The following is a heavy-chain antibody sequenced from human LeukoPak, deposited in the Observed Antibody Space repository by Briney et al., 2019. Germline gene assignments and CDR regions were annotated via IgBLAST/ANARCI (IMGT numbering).Heavy chain of an antibody. CDR3: ARDEFYGSGSSGDDGLDI. V-gene: IGHV1-69*05. J-gene: IGHJ3*02. CDR1: GGTFSSYA. CDR2: IIPIFGTA. Sequence: ASVKVSCKASGGTFSSYAISWVRQAPGQGLEWMGGIIPIFGTANYAQKFQGRVTITTDESTSTASMELSSLRSEDTAVYYCARDEFYGSGSSGDDGLDIWGQGTMVSV. D-gene: IGHD3-10*01.